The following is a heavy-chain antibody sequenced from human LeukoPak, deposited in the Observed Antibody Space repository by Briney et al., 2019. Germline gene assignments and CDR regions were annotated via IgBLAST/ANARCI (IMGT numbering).Heavy chain of an antibody. CDR2: IRQDGSQK. CDR1: GFTFSSYW. CDR3: AREGGSVTSEVDFGY. V-gene: IGHV3-7*01. J-gene: IGHJ4*02. D-gene: IGHD4-17*01. Sequence: GSLRLSCAASGFTFSSYWMSLVRQAPGKGLEWVATIRQDGSQKYYVDSVKGRFTISRDNAKSSLYLQMNSLRAEDTAVYYCAREGGSVTSEVDFGYWGQGTLVTVSS.